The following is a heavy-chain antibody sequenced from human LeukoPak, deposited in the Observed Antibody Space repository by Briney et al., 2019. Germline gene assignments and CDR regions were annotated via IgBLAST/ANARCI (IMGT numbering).Heavy chain of an antibody. D-gene: IGHD3-22*01. J-gene: IGHJ4*02. CDR2: IDNSGST. CDR1: GGSFSGYY. Sequence: SETLSLTCAVYGGSFSGYYWSWIRQPPGKGLEWIGEIDNSGSTNYNPSLKSRVTISVDTSKNQFSLKLSSVTAADTAVYYCARERSLAYYDSSGYYYPRKKIFDYWGQGTLVTVSS. CDR3: ARERSLAYYDSSGYYYPRKKIFDY. V-gene: IGHV4-34*01.